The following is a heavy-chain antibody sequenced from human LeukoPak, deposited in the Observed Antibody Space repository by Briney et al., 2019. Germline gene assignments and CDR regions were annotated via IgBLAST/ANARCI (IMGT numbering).Heavy chain of an antibody. Sequence: GRSLRLSCAASGFTFSSYGMHWVRQAPGKGLEWVAFIRYDGSEKYYADSVKGRFIVSRDNVKNTLYLQMNSLRDEDTALYYCAKDPTDFWSAYYPEYYFDYWGQGTLVTVSS. V-gene: IGHV3-30*02. J-gene: IGHJ4*02. CDR1: GFTFSSYG. CDR2: IRYDGSEK. CDR3: AKDPTDFWSAYYPEYYFDY. D-gene: IGHD3-3*01.